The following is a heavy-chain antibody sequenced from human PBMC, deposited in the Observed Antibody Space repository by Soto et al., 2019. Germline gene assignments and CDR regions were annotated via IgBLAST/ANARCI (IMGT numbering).Heavy chain of an antibody. CDR2: IYHSGST. V-gene: IGHV4-30-2*01. Sequence: PSETLSLTCAVSGGSISSGGYSWSWIRQPPGKGLEWIGYIYHSGSTYYNPSLKSRVTISVDTSKNQFSLKLTSVTAADTAVYYCARWGNNLDPWGQGTLVTVSS. CDR3: ARWGNNLDP. J-gene: IGHJ5*02. CDR1: GGSISSGGYS. D-gene: IGHD3-16*01.